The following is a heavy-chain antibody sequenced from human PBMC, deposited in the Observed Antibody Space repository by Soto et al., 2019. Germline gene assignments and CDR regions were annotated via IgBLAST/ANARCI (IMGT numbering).Heavy chain of an antibody. D-gene: IGHD3-3*01. CDR2: ISYDGSNK. CDR1: GFSFSSYG. J-gene: IGHJ6*02. CDR3: AKVVSPFLEWLFYGMDV. Sequence: GGSLRLSCAASGFSFSSYGMLWVRQAPGKGLEWVAVISYDGSNKYYADSVKGRFTISRDNSKNTLYVQMNSLSAEDTAVYYCAKVVSPFLEWLFYGMDVWGQGTTVTVSS. V-gene: IGHV3-30*18.